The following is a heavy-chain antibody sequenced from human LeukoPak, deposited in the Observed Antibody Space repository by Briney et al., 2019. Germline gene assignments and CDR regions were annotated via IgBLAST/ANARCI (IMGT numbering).Heavy chain of an antibody. J-gene: IGHJ5*02. V-gene: IGHV1-2*02. CDR1: GYNFNDYY. CDR3: ARGRWTVTGSFDP. D-gene: IGHD5-18*01. Sequence: GASVKVSCKASGYNFNDYYLHWVRQAPGLGLEWMGWISPESGVTKFAQKFQGRVAMTRDRSISTVYMDLFTLRSDDMAVYFCARGRWTVTGSFDPWGQGTLVTVSS. CDR2: ISPESGVT.